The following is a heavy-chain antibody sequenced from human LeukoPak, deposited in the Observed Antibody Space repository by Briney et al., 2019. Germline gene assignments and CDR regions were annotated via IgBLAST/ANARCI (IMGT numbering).Heavy chain of an antibody. V-gene: IGHV3-30*04. CDR2: ISYDGSNK. J-gene: IGHJ5*02. Sequence: PGGSLRLSCAASGFTFSSYAMHWVRQAPGKGLEWVAVISYDGSNKYYADSVKGRFTISRDNSKNTLYLQMNSLRAEDTAVYYCASSLSAAGLRNWFDPWGQGTLVSVSS. D-gene: IGHD6-13*01. CDR1: GFTFSSYA. CDR3: ASSLSAAGLRNWFDP.